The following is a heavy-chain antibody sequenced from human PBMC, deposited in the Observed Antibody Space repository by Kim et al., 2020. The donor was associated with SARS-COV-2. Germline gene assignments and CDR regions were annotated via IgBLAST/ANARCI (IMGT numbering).Heavy chain of an antibody. CDR1: GGSISSGGYS. V-gene: IGHV4-30-2*01. D-gene: IGHD2-21*02. J-gene: IGHJ5*02. CDR2: IYYSGST. CDR3: ARAEAYCGGDCYPHSNWFDP. Sequence: SETLSLTCAVSGGSISSGGYSWSWIRQPPGKGLEWIGYIYYSGSTYYNPSLKSRVTISVDRSKNQFSLKLSSVTAADTAVYYCARAEAYCGGDCYPHSNWFDPWGQGTLVTVSS.